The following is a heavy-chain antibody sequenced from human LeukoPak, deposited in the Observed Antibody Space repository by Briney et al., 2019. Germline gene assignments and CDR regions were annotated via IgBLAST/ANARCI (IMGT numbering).Heavy chain of an antibody. D-gene: IGHD1-26*01. J-gene: IGHJ4*02. V-gene: IGHV3-23*01. CDR1: GFTFSSYA. CDR3: AKVCLVGARVCDY. CDR2: ISGSGGST. Sequence: GGSLRLSCAASGFTFSSYAMSWARQAPGKGLEWVSAISGSGGSTYYADSVKGRFTISRDNSKNTLYPQMNSLRAEDTAVYYCAKVCLVGARVCDYWGQGTLVTVSS.